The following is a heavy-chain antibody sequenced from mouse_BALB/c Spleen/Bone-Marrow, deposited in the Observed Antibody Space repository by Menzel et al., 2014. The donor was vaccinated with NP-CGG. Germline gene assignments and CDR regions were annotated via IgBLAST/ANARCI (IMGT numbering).Heavy chain of an antibody. CDR3: ARRLRSAMDY. Sequence: VQLQQSGAELVKPGASVKLSCTASGFNIKDTYIHWVKQRPEQGLEWIGRIDPANGNTKYDPKFQGKATITADTSSNTAYLQLSSLTSEDAAVYYYARRLRSAMDYWGQGTSVTVSS. D-gene: IGHD1-1*01. V-gene: IGHV14-3*02. CDR2: IDPANGNT. CDR1: GFNIKDTY. J-gene: IGHJ4*01.